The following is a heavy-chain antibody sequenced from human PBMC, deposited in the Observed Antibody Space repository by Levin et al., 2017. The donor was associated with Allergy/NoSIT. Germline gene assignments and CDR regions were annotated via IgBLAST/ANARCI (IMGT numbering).Heavy chain of an antibody. CDR3: AKGLQQLVLIDY. CDR1: GFTFSSYG. J-gene: IGHJ4*02. D-gene: IGHD6-13*01. CDR2: ISYDGSNK. V-gene: IGHV3-30*18. Sequence: PGGSLRLSCAASGFTFSSYGMHWVRQAPGKGLEWVAVISYDGSNKYYADSVKGRFTISRDNSKNTLYLQMNSLRAEDTAVYYCAKGLQQLVLIDYWGQGTLVTVSS.